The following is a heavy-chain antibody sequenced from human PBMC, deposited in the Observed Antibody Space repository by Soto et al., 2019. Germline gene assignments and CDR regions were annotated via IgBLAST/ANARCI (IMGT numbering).Heavy chain of an antibody. D-gene: IGHD6-19*01. CDR3: AKLNAYGNSGWYAP. V-gene: IGHV3-23*01. J-gene: IGHJ5*02. Sequence: PGGSLRLTPAASGFTFSNYAMSWVRQAPGKGLDWVSAISGSGGSTYYADSVKGRFTISRDNSKNTLYLQMNSLRAEDTAVYYCAKLNAYGNSGWYAPWGQGTLVTVS. CDR1: GFTFSNYA. CDR2: ISGSGGST.